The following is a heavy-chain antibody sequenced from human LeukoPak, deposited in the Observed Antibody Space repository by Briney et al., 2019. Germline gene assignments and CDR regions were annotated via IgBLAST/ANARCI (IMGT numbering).Heavy chain of an antibody. D-gene: IGHD3-10*01. J-gene: IGHJ6*03. V-gene: IGHV4-59*01. CDR1: DDSITIYY. CDR2: IDHTGST. CDR3: ARVEEGYGSGRRENYYYYYMDV. Sequence: SETLSLTCTVSDDSITIYYWTWIRQPPGKGLEWIGYIDHTGSTNYNPSLNSRVTISRDTSKNHFSLELSSVTAADTAVYYCARVEEGYGSGRRENYYYYYMDVWGKGTTVTISS.